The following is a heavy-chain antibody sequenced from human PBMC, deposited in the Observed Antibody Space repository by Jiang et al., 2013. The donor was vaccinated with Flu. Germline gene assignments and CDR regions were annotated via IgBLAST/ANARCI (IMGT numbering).Heavy chain of an antibody. V-gene: IGHV3-30*03. CDR2: ISYYGNNK. J-gene: IGHJ6*02. CDR3: ARDDTVTNRYYYGMDV. Sequence: ASGFTFSTYGMHWVRQAPGKGLEWVAAISYYGNNKYYGDSVKGRFTISRDNPKNTLYLQMNSLRAEDTAMYYCARDDTVTNRYYYGMDVWGQGTTVTVSS. CDR1: GFTFSTYG. D-gene: IGHD4-17*01.